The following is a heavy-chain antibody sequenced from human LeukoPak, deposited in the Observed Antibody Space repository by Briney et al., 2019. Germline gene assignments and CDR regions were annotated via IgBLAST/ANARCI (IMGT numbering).Heavy chain of an antibody. Sequence: GRSLRLSCAASGFTFRSYGMHWVRQAPGKGLEWVAAISSDGSKKYSADSVKGRITISRDNSKKTLYLQMNSLTAEDTAVYYCAKGYFDWYYFDYWGQGTLVTVSS. CDR3: AKGYFDWYYFDY. D-gene: IGHD3-9*01. CDR2: ISSDGSKK. J-gene: IGHJ4*02. V-gene: IGHV3-30*18. CDR1: GFTFRSYG.